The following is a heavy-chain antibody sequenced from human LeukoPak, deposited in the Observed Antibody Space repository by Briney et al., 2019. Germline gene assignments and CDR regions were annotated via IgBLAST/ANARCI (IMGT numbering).Heavy chain of an antibody. CDR2: ISSSSSYT. CDR3: ARDRYCSGGKCYSDLDY. D-gene: IGHD2-15*01. V-gene: IGHV3-11*06. CDR1: GFTFSHYY. J-gene: IGHJ4*02. Sequence: GGSLTLSCAASGFTFSHYYMSWIRQALRKGLEWVSYISSSSSYTNYAGSVKGRFTISRDKAKNSLYMQMNSLRAEDTAVYYCARDRYCSGGKCYSDLDYWGQGTLVTVSS.